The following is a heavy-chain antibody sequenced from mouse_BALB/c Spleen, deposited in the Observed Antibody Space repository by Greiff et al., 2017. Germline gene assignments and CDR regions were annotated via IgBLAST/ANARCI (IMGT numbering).Heavy chain of an antibody. D-gene: IGHD3-1*01. CDR2: ILPGSGST. Sequence: VQLQQSGAELMKPGASVKISCKATGYTFSSYWIEWVKQRPGHGLEWIGEILPGSGSTNYNEKFKGKATFTADTSSNTAYMQLSSLTSEDSAVYYCARRSSGYPFAYWGQGTLVTVSA. V-gene: IGHV1-9*01. CDR1: GYTFSSYW. J-gene: IGHJ3*01. CDR3: ARRSSGYPFAY.